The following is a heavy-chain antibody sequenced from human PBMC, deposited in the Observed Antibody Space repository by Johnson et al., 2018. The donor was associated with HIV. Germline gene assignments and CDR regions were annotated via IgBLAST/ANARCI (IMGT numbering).Heavy chain of an antibody. J-gene: IGHJ3*02. V-gene: IGHV3-30*18. CDR2: ISYDGSNK. Sequence: QVQLVESGGGVVRPGGSLRLSCAASGLIFDDYGMHWVRQAPGQGLEWVAVISYDGSNKYYADSVKGRFTISRDNSKNTLYLQMNSLRAEDTAVYYCAKHPDAFDIWGQGTMVTVSS. CDR1: GLIFDDYG. CDR3: AKHPDAFDI.